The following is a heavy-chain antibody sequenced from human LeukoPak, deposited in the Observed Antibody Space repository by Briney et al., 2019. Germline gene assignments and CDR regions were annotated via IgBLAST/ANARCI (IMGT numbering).Heavy chain of an antibody. CDR3: ARGDRDFPY. V-gene: IGHV4-59*13. Sequence: SETLSLTCTVSSGSISSYYWSWIRQPPGKGLEWIGYIYYSRSTNYNPSLKTRVTISVDTSKNQFSLKLSSVTAADTAIYYCARGDRDFPYWGQGTLVTVSS. J-gene: IGHJ4*02. CDR1: SGSISSYY. CDR2: IYYSRST.